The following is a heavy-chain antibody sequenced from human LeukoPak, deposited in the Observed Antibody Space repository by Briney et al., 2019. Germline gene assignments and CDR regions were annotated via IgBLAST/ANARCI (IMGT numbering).Heavy chain of an antibody. V-gene: IGHV3-21*01. CDR1: GFTFNSYS. J-gene: IGHJ3*02. Sequence: GGSLRLSCTVSGFTFNSYSMNWVRQAPGKGLEWVSSISSSSSYIYYADSVRGRFTISRDNAKNSLYLQMNSLRAEDTAVYYCTRGAGSPIDAFDIWGQGTMVTVSS. CDR3: TRGAGSPIDAFDI. D-gene: IGHD3-10*01. CDR2: ISSSSSYI.